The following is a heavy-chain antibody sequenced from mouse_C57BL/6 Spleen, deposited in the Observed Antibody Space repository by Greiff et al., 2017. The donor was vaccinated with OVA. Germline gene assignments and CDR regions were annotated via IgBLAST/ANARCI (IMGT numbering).Heavy chain of an antibody. J-gene: IGHJ2*01. V-gene: IGHV5-17*01. CDR2: ISSGSSTI. CDR1: GFTFSDYG. Sequence: EVKLVESGGGLVKPGGSLKLSCAASGFTFSDYGVHWVRQAPEKGLEWVAYISSGSSTIYYADTVKGRFTFSRDNAKNTLFLQITSLTSYDTAMYYCARLYDGYYGDYWGQGTTLTVSS. D-gene: IGHD2-3*01. CDR3: ARLYDGYYGDY.